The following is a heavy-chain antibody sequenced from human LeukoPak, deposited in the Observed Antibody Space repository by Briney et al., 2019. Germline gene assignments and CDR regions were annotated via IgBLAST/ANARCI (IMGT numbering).Heavy chain of an antibody. V-gene: IGHV3-30*02. CDR3: EKDRIQGYCSSTSCPPGDY. CDR2: IRYDGSNI. CDR1: GFTFSSYG. Sequence: GGSLRLSCAASGFTFSSYGRHWVRQAPGKGLEWVAFIRYDGSNIYYADSVKGRFTISRDNSKNTLYLQMNSLRAEDTAAYYCEKDRIQGYCSSTSCPPGDYWGQGALVTVSS. J-gene: IGHJ4*02. D-gene: IGHD2-2*01.